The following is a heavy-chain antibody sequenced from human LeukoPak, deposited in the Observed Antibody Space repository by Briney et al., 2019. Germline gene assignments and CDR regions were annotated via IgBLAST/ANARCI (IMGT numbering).Heavy chain of an antibody. CDR3: ARTEDSGSAFDI. CDR1: GFTFSSYG. J-gene: IGHJ3*02. V-gene: IGHV3-30*02. Sequence: GGSLRLSCAASGFTFSSYGMHWVRQAPGKGLEWVAFIRYDGGNKYYADSVKGRFTISRDNSKNTLYLQMNSLRAEDTAVYYCARTEDSGSAFDIWGQGTMVTVSS. CDR2: IRYDGGNK. D-gene: IGHD1-14*01.